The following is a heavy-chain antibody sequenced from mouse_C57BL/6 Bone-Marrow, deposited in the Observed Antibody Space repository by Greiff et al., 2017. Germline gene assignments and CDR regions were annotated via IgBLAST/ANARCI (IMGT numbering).Heavy chain of an antibody. Sequence: VQLQESGAELVRPGTSVKMSCKASGYAFTNYLIEWVKQRPGQGLEWIGVINPGSGGTNYNEKFKGKATLTADKSSSTAYMQLSSLTSEDSAVYFCAREEDGSRPSWFAYWGQGTLVTVSA. CDR1: GYAFTNYL. CDR2: INPGSGGT. D-gene: IGHD1-1*01. J-gene: IGHJ3*01. V-gene: IGHV1-54*01. CDR3: AREEDGSRPSWFAY.